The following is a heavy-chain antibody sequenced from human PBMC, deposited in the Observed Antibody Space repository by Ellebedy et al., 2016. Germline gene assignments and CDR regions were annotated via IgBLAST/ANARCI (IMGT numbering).Heavy chain of an antibody. Sequence: GGSLRLSCAASGFTFSTYAMHWVRQAPGKGLEYVSAISNTGDSTYYAHSLKGRFTISRDNSKNTLYLQMGSLRTEDMGVYHCARGMEAYDAFDIWGQGTMVTVSS. CDR3: ARGMEAYDAFDI. V-gene: IGHV3-64*01. CDR1: GFTFSTYA. J-gene: IGHJ3*02. CDR2: ISNTGDST. D-gene: IGHD3-10*01.